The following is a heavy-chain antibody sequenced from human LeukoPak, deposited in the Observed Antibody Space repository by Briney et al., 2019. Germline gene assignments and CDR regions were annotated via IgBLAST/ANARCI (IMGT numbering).Heavy chain of an antibody. D-gene: IGHD6-19*01. V-gene: IGHV3-73*01. Sequence: PGGSLRLSCAASGFNFSGSAIHWVRQASGKGLEWVGRIRGKANNYATAYAASMRGRFTISRDGSKNTSYLQMNSLKTEDTAVYYCTPSAAVAGTHSPNYWGQGILVTASS. CDR2: IRGKANNYAT. CDR1: GFNFSGSA. J-gene: IGHJ4*02. CDR3: TPSAAVAGTHSPNY.